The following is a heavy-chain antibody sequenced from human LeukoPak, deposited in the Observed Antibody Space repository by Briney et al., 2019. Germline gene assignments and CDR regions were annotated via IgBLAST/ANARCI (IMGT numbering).Heavy chain of an antibody. CDR1: GFSFDDYA. Sequence: PGRSLRLSCAASGFSFDDYAMHWVRQAPGKGLEWVSGISWNSGSIGYADSVKGRFTISRDNAKNSLYLQMNSLRAEDMALYYCAKDRNYGGNTYDAFDIWGQGTMVTVSS. CDR2: ISWNSGSI. CDR3: AKDRNYGGNTYDAFDI. V-gene: IGHV3-9*03. D-gene: IGHD4-23*01. J-gene: IGHJ3*02.